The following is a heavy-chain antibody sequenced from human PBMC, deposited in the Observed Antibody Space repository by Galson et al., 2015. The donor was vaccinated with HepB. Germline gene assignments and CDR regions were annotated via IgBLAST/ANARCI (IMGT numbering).Heavy chain of an antibody. J-gene: IGHJ6*02. CDR3: AADWTPLDYGDYEPYYYGMDV. CDR1: GFTFTSSA. V-gene: IGHV1-58*01. D-gene: IGHD4-17*01. CDR2: IVVGSGNT. Sequence: SVKVSCKASGFTFTSSAVQWVRQARGQRLEWIGWIVVGSGNTNYAQKFQERVTITRDMSTSTAYMELSSLRSEDTAVYYCAADWTPLDYGDYEPYYYGMDVWGQGTTVTVSS.